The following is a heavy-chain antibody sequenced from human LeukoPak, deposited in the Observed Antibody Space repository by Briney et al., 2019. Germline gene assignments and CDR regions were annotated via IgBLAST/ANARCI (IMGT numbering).Heavy chain of an antibody. CDR1: GFTFRSYA. V-gene: IGHV3-23*01. D-gene: IGHD3-10*01. J-gene: IGHJ6*03. CDR3: AKARGVRGVIVSMDV. Sequence: GGSLRLSCAASGFTFRSYAMSWVRQAPGNGLEWVSAIGGSDGKTYYADSVKGRFTISRDNSKNTLYLQMNSLRAEDTAVYYCAKARGVRGVIVSMDVWGKGTTVTISS. CDR2: IGGSDGKT.